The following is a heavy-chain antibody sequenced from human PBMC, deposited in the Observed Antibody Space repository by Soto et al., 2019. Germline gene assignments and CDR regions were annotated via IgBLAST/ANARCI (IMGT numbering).Heavy chain of an antibody. V-gene: IGHV1-3*01. CDR1: GYTFTSYA. Sequence: GASVKVSCKASGYTFTSYAMHWVRQAPGQRLEWMGWINAGNGNTKYSQKFQGRVTITRDTSASTAYMELSSLRSEDTAVYYCALDRSQARYGEYDYWCQGTLVTVSS. CDR2: INAGNGNT. J-gene: IGHJ4*02. CDR3: ALDRSQARYGEYDY. D-gene: IGHD3-16*01.